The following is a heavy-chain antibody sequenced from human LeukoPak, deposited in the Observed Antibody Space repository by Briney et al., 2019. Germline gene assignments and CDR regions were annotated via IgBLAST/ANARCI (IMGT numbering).Heavy chain of an antibody. Sequence: GGSLRLSCATSGFTFSSYAMSWVRQAPGKGLEWVSSISGSGGNTYYADSVEGRFTISRDYPKNTLYLQMNSLRTEETAVYYCAKGPAMVRGTFDPWGQGTLVTVSS. CDR2: ISGSGGNT. CDR1: GFTFSSYA. D-gene: IGHD3-10*01. J-gene: IGHJ5*02. V-gene: IGHV3-23*01. CDR3: AKGPAMVRGTFDP.